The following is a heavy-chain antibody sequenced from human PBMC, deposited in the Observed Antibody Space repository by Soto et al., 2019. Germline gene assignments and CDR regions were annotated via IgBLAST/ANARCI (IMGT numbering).Heavy chain of an antibody. V-gene: IGHV1-69*04. J-gene: IGHJ4*02. CDR3: AKDDGAGFKS. D-gene: IGHD1-26*01. CDR2: IFPLLAMV. Sequence: QVNLVQSGTEMKKPGSSVMVSCKVSGGDLSNSGISWVRQAPGQGLEWMGGIFPLLAMVDYSQKFQGGVTITADAPTNTAHMDLGTPGPEDTAVYSCAKDDGAGFKSWGQGTLVIVSS. CDR1: GGDLSNSG.